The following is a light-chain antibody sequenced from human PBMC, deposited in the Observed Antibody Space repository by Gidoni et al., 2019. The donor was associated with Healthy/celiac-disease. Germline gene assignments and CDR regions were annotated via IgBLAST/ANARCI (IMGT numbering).Light chain of an antibody. Sequence: EIVMTQSPATLSVSPGESATLFCRASQSVSSNLAWYQQKPGQAPRLLMYGAATRATGIPARFIGSGSGTEFTLTISSLQSEDFAVYYCQQYNNWPPLTFGGGTKVEIK. V-gene: IGKV3-15*01. CDR3: QQYNNWPPLT. J-gene: IGKJ4*01. CDR1: QSVSSN. CDR2: GAA.